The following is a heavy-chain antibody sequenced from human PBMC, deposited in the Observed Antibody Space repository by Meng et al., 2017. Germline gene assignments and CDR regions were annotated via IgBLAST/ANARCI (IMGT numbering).Heavy chain of an antibody. CDR3: ASDSSGSEDY. V-gene: IGHV4-4*02. J-gene: IGHJ4*02. CDR2: IYHSGST. D-gene: IGHD3-22*01. Sequence: VHLVESGGDLVKPGGSLRPSCAASGFYFSNAWMSWVRQAPGKGLEWIGEIYHSGSTNYNPSLKSRVTISVDKSKNQFSLKLSSVTAADTAVYYCASDSSGSEDYWGQGTLVTVSS. CDR1: GFYFSNAW.